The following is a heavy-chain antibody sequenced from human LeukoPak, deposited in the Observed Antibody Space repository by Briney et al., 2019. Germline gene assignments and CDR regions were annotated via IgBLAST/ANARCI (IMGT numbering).Heavy chain of an antibody. CDR3: ARDSSAHFDY. CDR2: FYYSGST. V-gene: IGHV4-59*01. J-gene: IGHJ4*02. CDR1: AGSISSYY. Sequence: SETLSLTCTVSAGSISSYYWSWIRQPPGKGLEWIGYFYYSGSTVYNPSLKSRVTISVDTSKNQFSLNLSSVTAADTAVYYCARDSSAHFDYWGQGTLVTVSS.